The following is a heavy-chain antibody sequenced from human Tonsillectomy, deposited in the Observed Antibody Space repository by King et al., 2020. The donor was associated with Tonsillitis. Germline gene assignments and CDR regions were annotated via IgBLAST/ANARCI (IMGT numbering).Heavy chain of an antibody. Sequence: VQLVESGGGLAQPGGSLRLSCAASGFTFSNYAMSWVRQAPGKGLEWGSTISTRGGSTDCADPVKGRVTNSRDNSKNTLYLQINSLRVEDTAIYYSAKRSGGGYNSDWYFDLWGRGTLVTVSS. J-gene: IGHJ2*01. CDR3: AKRSGGGYNSDWYFDL. V-gene: IGHV3-23*04. D-gene: IGHD5-24*01. CDR2: ISTRGGST. CDR1: GFTFSNYA.